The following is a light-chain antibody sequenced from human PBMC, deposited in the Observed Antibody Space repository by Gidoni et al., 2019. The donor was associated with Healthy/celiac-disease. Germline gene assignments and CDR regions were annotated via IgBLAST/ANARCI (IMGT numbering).Light chain of an antibody. CDR2: DTS. J-gene: IGLJ2*01. CDR1: TGAVTSGHY. V-gene: IGLV7-46*01. Sequence: QAVVTQEPSLTVSPVGTVTLTCGSSTGAVTSGHYPYWFQQKPGQAPRTLIYDTSNKHSWTPARFSGSLLGGKAALTLSGAQPEDEAEYYCLLSYSGARPYVVFGGGTKLTVL. CDR3: LLSYSGARPYVV.